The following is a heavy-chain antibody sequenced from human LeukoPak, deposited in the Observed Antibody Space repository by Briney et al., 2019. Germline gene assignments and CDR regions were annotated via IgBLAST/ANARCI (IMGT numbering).Heavy chain of an antibody. D-gene: IGHD3-22*01. CDR1: GFTVSSNY. Sequence: PGGSLRLSCAASGFTVSSNYMSWVRQAPEMGLEWVSVMYSGGSTYYADSVKGRFTISRDNSKNTLYLQMNSLRAEDTAVYYCASGEYYYDTSGYFEGSWGQGTLVTVSS. J-gene: IGHJ4*02. CDR2: MYSGGST. CDR3: ASGEYYYDTSGYFEGS. V-gene: IGHV3-53*01.